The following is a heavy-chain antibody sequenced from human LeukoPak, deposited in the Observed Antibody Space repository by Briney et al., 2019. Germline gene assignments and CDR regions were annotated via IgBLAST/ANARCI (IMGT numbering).Heavy chain of an antibody. V-gene: IGHV4-59*02. Sequence: SETLSLTCSVSGASVNDYYCNWIRQPPGKGLEWIGYVYNSGITNYNPSLRSRVTISVDTSKNQFSLKLSSVTAADTAVYYCARNYQYYFDYWGQGTLVTVSS. D-gene: IGHD1-7*01. J-gene: IGHJ4*02. CDR3: ARNYQYYFDY. CDR1: GASVNDYY. CDR2: VYNSGIT.